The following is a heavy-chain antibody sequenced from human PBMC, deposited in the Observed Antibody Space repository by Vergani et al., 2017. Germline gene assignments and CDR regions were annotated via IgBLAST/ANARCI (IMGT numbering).Heavy chain of an antibody. D-gene: IGHD2-15*01. CDR3: EKQKDGPSWFDP. J-gene: IGHJ5*02. CDR2: IYPGDSDT. CDR1: GYSFTSYW. V-gene: IGHV5-51*01. Sequence: EVQLVQSGAEVKKPGESLKISCKASGYSFTSYWIGWVRQMPGKGLAWTGIIYPGDSDTRYSPSFQGQVTISADKSISAAFLHWSSLKASDTAMYYCEKQKDGPSWFDPWGQGTLVTVSS.